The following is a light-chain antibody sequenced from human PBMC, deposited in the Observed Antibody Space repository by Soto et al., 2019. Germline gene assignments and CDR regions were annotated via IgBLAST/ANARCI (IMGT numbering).Light chain of an antibody. CDR2: SNN. CDR3: AAWEDSLNGRVV. Sequence: QSVLTQPPSASGTPGQRVTISCSGSSSNIGNNAVNWYQQLPGTAPKLLIYSNNQRPSGVPDRFSGSKSGTSASLAISGLQSEDEADYYCAAWEDSLNGRVVFGGGTKLTV. V-gene: IGLV1-44*01. CDR1: SSNIGNNA. J-gene: IGLJ2*01.